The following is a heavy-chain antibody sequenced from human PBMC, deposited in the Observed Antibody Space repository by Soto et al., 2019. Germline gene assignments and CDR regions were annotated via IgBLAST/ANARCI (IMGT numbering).Heavy chain of an antibody. CDR1: VFAFSSYW. CDR3: AKGGRQWLVTSDFNY. J-gene: IGHJ4*02. Sequence: GGSLRLSCAASVFAFSSYWMHWVRQAPGKGLEWVAVVSHDGRNTHYADSVKGRFTISRDSSKNTVSLEMTSLRAEDTAVYYCAKGGRQWLVTSDFNYWGQGALVTVSS. D-gene: IGHD6-19*01. CDR2: VSHDGRNT. V-gene: IGHV3-30*18.